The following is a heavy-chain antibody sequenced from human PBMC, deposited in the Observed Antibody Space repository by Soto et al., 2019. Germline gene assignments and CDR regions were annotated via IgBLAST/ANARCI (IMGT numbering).Heavy chain of an antibody. D-gene: IGHD3-10*02. CDR2: IYYSGNT. CDR3: ARHPLVRGALNWFDP. V-gene: IGHV4-39*01. Sequence: SETLSLTCTVSGGSISSSASYWGWIRQPPGKGLEWIGSIYYSGNTYYNPSLESRVTISLDTSKNQFSLKLTSLTAADTAVYFCARHPLVRGALNWFDPWGQGTLVTVSS. CDR1: GGSISSSASY. J-gene: IGHJ5*02.